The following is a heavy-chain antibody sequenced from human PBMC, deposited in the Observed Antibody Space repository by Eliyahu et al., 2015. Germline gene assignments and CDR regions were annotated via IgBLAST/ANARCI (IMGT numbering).Heavy chain of an antibody. CDR1: GFTFXRXA. CDR3: AKGALRYFDSELGPPLDI. V-gene: IGHV3-30*18. CDR2: IXYDGSNK. D-gene: IGHD3-9*01. J-gene: IGHJ3*02. Sequence: QVQLVXSGGGVVQPGRSLRLSCAAXGFTFXRXAXXWVRQAPGKGREWVAVIXYDGSNKYYADSVKGRLTISRDNSKNTLYLQMNSLRAEDTAVYYCAKGALRYFDSELGPPLDIWGQGTMVTVSS.